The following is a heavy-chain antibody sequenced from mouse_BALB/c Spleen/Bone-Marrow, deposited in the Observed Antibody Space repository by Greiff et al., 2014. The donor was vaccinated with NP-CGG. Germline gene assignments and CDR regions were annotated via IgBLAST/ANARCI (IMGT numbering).Heavy chain of an antibody. Sequence: LEESGTVLARPRASVKMSCKASGYSFTSYWMHWVKQRPGQGLEWIGAIYPGNSDTTYNQKFKGKAKLTAVTSASTAYMELSSLTNEDSAVYYCTFLVKEDFAYWGQGTLVTVSA. CDR1: GYSFTSYW. CDR2: IYPGNSDT. CDR3: TFLVKEDFAY. J-gene: IGHJ3*01. V-gene: IGHV1-5*01. D-gene: IGHD2-10*02.